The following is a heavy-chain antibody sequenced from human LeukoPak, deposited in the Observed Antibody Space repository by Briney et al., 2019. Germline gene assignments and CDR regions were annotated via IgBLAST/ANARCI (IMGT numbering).Heavy chain of an antibody. D-gene: IGHD2-2*01. Sequence: GGSLRLSCAASGFTFSSYGMHWVRQAPGKGLEWVAVISYDGSNKYYADSVKGRFTISRDNSKNTLYLQMNSVRAEDTAVYYCAKVRYCSSTSCSYGMDVWGQGTTVTVSS. J-gene: IGHJ6*02. V-gene: IGHV3-30*18. CDR2: ISYDGSNK. CDR1: GFTFSSYG. CDR3: AKVRYCSSTSCSYGMDV.